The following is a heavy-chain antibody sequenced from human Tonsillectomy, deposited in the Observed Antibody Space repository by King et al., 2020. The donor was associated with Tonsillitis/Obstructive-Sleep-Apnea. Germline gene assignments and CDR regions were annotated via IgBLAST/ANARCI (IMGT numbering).Heavy chain of an antibody. V-gene: IGHV2-5*02. CDR1: GFSLSTSKVG. J-gene: IGHJ4*02. CDR3: AHSWGEILAPAATRFYY. Sequence: ITLQESGPTLVKSTQTLTLTCTFAGFSLSTSKVGVGWIRQPPGKALEWLARIYWDDDKRCSPSLKSRLTITKDTSKNHVVLTMTYMDPVDTATYYCAHSWGEILAPAATRFYYWGQGTLVTVSS. CDR2: IYWDDDK. D-gene: IGHD2-2*01.